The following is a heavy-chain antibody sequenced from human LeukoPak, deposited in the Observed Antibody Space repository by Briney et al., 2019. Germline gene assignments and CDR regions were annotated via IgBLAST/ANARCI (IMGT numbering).Heavy chain of an antibody. J-gene: IGHJ4*02. CDR1: GGSISSSSYY. Sequence: PSETLSLTCTVPGGSISSSSYYWGWIRQPPGKGLEWIGSIYYSGSTYYNPSLKSRVTISVDTSKNQFSLKLSSVTAADTAVYYCARARVAARAFDYWGQGTLVTVSS. V-gene: IGHV4-39*01. CDR3: ARARVAARAFDY. CDR2: IYYSGST. D-gene: IGHD2-15*01.